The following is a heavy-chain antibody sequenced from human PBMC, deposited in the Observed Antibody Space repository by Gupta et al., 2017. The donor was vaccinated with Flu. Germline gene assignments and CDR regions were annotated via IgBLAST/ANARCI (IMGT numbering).Heavy chain of an antibody. Sequence: FAFSTSTMEWVRQASEKGLEWVGCIRSKANSYEKAYAGSVKGRFTISRDDSNDTTYLQMDSLKTDDTAVYYCVRRWDGYNQDHIDDWGQGTLVTVSS. CDR2: IRSKANSYEK. V-gene: IGHV3-73*01. CDR3: VRRWDGYNQDHIDD. J-gene: IGHJ4*02. D-gene: IGHD5-12*01. CDR1: FAFSTST.